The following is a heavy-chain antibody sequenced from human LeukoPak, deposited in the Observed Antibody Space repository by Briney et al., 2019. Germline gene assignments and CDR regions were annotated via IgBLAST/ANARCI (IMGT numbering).Heavy chain of an antibody. V-gene: IGHV3-7*01. CDR2: IKQDGSEK. Sequence: GGSLRLSCAASGFIFNNNFMSWVRQVPGKGLEWLANIKQDGSEKTYVDSVKGRFTIFRDNAKNLLYLQMNSLRAEDTAVYYCARDARYSSSWHWSFDYWGQGTLVTVSS. CDR3: ARDARYSSSWHWSFDY. J-gene: IGHJ4*02. CDR1: GFIFNNNF. D-gene: IGHD6-13*01.